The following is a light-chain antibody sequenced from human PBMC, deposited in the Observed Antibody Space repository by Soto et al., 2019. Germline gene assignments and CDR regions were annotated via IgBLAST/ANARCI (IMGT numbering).Light chain of an antibody. J-gene: IGKJ4*01. Sequence: DIQMTQSPSSLSASVGDRVTITGRASQSISSYLNWYQQKPGKAPKLLIYAASSLQSGVPSRFSGSGSGTDLTLTISSLQPEDFATYYCQQSYSTPVTFGGGTKVEIK. CDR3: QQSYSTPVT. CDR2: AAS. V-gene: IGKV1-39*01. CDR1: QSISSY.